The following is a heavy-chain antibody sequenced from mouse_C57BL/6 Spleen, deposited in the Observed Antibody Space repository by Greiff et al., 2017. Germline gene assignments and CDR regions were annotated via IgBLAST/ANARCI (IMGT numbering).Heavy chain of an antibody. J-gene: IGHJ2*01. D-gene: IGHD1-1*01. CDR1: GYTFTDYN. CDR2: INPNNGGT. Sequence: EVQGVESGPELVKPGASVKIPCKASGYTFTDYNMDWVKQSHGKSLEWIGDINPNNGGTIYNQKFKGKATLTVDKSSSTAYMELRSLTSEDTAVYYCAREGYYGSSLFFDYWGQGTTLTVSS. CDR3: AREGYYGSSLFFDY. V-gene: IGHV1-18*01.